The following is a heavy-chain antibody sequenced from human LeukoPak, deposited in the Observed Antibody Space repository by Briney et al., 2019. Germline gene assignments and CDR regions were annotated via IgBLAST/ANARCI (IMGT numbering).Heavy chain of an antibody. CDR3: AKSINWKAQGDY. CDR1: GFTFSSYA. Sequence: GGSLRLSCGASGFTFSSYAMTWVRQAPGKGLEWVSAISGSGSSTYYADSVKGRFTISRDNSKNTLYLQMNSLRAEDTAVYYCAKSINWKAQGDYWGQGTLVTVSS. J-gene: IGHJ4*02. CDR2: ISGSGSST. D-gene: IGHD1-20*01. V-gene: IGHV3-23*01.